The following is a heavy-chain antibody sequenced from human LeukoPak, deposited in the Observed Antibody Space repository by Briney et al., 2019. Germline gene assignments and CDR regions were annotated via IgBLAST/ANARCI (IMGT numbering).Heavy chain of an antibody. CDR1: GFTFSSSA. D-gene: IGHD2-15*01. Sequence: GGSLRLSCAASGFTFSSSAMSWVRQAPGKGLEWVSAISNNGGYTYYADSVQGRFTISRDNSKSTLCLQMNSLRAEDTAVYYCAKQLEYCSDGSCYFPYWGQGTLVTVSS. J-gene: IGHJ4*02. CDR3: AKQLEYCSDGSCYFPY. CDR2: ISNNGGYT. V-gene: IGHV3-23*01.